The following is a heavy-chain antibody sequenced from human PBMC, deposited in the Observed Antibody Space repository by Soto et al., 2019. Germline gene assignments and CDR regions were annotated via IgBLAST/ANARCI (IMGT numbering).Heavy chain of an antibody. Sequence: GGSLRLSCAASGFTFSFYSMNWVRQAPGKGLEWVSYITPSSSAIYYADSVKGRFTISRDNAKNSLYLQMNSLRHEDTAVYYSATDRGHQPGAYYYYGMDVWGQGTTVTVSS. CDR1: GFTFSFYS. V-gene: IGHV3-48*02. CDR2: ITPSSSAI. D-gene: IGHD2-2*01. J-gene: IGHJ6*02. CDR3: ATDRGHQPGAYYYYGMDV.